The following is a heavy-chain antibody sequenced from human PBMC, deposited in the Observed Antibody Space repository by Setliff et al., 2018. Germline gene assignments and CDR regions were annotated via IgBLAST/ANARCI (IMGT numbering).Heavy chain of an antibody. J-gene: IGHJ5*02. CDR3: AVDHVTNIEESGYGYTRIDP. D-gene: IGHD3-9*01. V-gene: IGHV4-61*02. CDR1: GGSITDENSW. Sequence: SETLSLTCTVSGGSITDENSWWTWIRQPAGKRPEWLGLIYIRGGTDYNPSLKSRVTISLDTSRNQFSLNLTSVTAADTAVYYCAVDHVTNIEESGYGYTRIDPWGQGIPVTVSS. CDR2: IYIRGGT.